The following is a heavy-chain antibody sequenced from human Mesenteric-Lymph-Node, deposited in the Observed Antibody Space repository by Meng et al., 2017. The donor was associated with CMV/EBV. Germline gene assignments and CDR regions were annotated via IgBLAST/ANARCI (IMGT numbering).Heavy chain of an antibody. CDR3: ARDRFSNYSPCFDD. CDR1: GFTFDSYA. D-gene: IGHD4-11*01. J-gene: IGHJ4*02. V-gene: IGHV3-23*01. Sequence: GESLKISCVVSGFTFDSYAMTWVRRTPEGLEWVSAISGGGASTYYADSVKGRFIISRDNSKNTLYLQMNRLRTEDTAVYYCARDRFSNYSPCFDDWGQGTLVTVSS. CDR2: ISGGGAST.